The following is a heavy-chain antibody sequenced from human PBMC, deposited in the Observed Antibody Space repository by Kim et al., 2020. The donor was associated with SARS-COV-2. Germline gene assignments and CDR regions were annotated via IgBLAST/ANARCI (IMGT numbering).Heavy chain of an antibody. CDR3: ATAVDTAMVTQGAPPYGMDV. CDR2: IYYSGST. D-gene: IGHD5-18*01. V-gene: IGHV4-59*01. Sequence: SETLSLTCTVSGGSISSYYWSWIRQPPGKGLEWIGYIYYSGSTNYNPSLKSRVTISVDTSKNQFSLKLSSVTAADTAVYYCATAVDTAMVTQGAPPYGMDVWGQGTTVTVSS. J-gene: IGHJ6*02. CDR1: GGSISSYY.